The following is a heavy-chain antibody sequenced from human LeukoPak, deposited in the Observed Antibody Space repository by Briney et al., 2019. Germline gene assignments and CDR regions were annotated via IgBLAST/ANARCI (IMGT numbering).Heavy chain of an antibody. CDR1: GGSISTSNYY. V-gene: IGHV4-39*07. J-gene: IGHJ4*02. D-gene: IGHD4-17*01. CDR3: ARASHDYGDYSHFDY. Sequence: PSETLSLTCTVSGGSISTSNYYWGWIRQPPGKGLEWIGNIFYSGSTYYSPSLRSRVTISLDTSRNQFSLKLNSVTAADTAVYYCARASHDYGDYSHFDYWGQGTLVTVSS. CDR2: IFYSGST.